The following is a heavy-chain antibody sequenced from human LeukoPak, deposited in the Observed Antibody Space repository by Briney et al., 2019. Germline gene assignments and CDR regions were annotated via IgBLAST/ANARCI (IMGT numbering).Heavy chain of an antibody. D-gene: IGHD3-22*01. CDR1: GFIFSSYG. CDR2: IRYDGSRK. Sequence: GGSLRLSCAASGFIFSSYGMHWVRQAPDKGLEWVAFIRYDGSRKYYADSVKGRFTISRDNAKNSLYLQMNSLRAEDTAVYYCARDNYDSSTPYYFDYWGQGTLVTVSS. V-gene: IGHV3-30*02. CDR3: ARDNYDSSTPYYFDY. J-gene: IGHJ4*02.